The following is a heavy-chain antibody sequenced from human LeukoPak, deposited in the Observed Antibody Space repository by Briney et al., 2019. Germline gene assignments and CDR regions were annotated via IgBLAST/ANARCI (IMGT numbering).Heavy chain of an antibody. CDR1: TLSTADYG. CDR2: IDWSGDAT. D-gene: IGHD2-15*01. Sequence: PRKSLRLSCVPSTLSTADYGMSWVRQAPGKGLEWVAGIDWSGDATSYSDSVKGRFTISRDNAKNSLYLQMTSLRAEDTAVYYCARDLSATWYSLGFWGQGTLVTVSS. J-gene: IGHJ1*01. V-gene: IGHV3-20*04. CDR3: ARDLSATWYSLGF.